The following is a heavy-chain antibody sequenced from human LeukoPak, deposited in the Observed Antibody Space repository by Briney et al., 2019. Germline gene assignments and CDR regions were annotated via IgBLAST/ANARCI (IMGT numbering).Heavy chain of an antibody. CDR3: ARDSSGYYAIEY. CDR1: GFTFSSYG. V-gene: IGHV3-33*01. Sequence: GRSLRLSCAASGFTFSSYGMHWVRQAPGKGLEWVAVIWYDGSNKYYADSVKGRFTISRDTSKNTLYLQMNSLRAEDTAVYYCARDSSGYYAIEYWGQGTLVTVSS. J-gene: IGHJ4*02. CDR2: IWYDGSNK. D-gene: IGHD3-22*01.